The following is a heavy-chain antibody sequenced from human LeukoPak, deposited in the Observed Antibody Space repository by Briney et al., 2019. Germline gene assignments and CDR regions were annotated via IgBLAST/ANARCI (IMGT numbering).Heavy chain of an antibody. J-gene: IGHJ4*02. CDR1: GGSISSYY. Sequence: PSETLSLTCTVSGGSISSYYWSWIRQPPGKGLEWIGYIYYSGSTNYNPSLKSRVTISVDTSKNQFSLKLSSVTAADTAVYYCAREQARYGDFDYWGQGTLVTVSS. CDR2: IYYSGST. V-gene: IGHV4-59*01. D-gene: IGHD4-17*01. CDR3: AREQARYGDFDY.